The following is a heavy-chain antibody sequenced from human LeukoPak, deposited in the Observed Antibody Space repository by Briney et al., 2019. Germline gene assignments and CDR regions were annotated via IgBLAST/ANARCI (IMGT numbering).Heavy chain of an antibody. Sequence: PGGSLRLSCAASGFTFSSYAMHWVRQAPGKGLEWVAVISYDGSNKYYADSVKGRFTISRDNSKNTLYLQMNSLRAEDTAVYYCARDIAVAGGFDYWGQGTLATVSS. D-gene: IGHD6-19*01. J-gene: IGHJ4*02. CDR2: ISYDGSNK. V-gene: IGHV3-30*04. CDR1: GFTFSSYA. CDR3: ARDIAVAGGFDY.